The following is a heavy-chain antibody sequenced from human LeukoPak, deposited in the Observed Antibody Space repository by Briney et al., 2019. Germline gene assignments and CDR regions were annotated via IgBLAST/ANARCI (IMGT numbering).Heavy chain of an antibody. Sequence: GGSLRLSCAASGFTFSSYSMNWVRQAPGKGLEWVSSISSSSSYIYYADSVKGRFTISRDNAKNSLYLQMNSLRAEDTAVYYCARDGSGVGPKREYFQHWGQGTLVTVSS. CDR3: ARDGSGVGPKREYFQH. J-gene: IGHJ1*01. CDR2: ISSSSSYI. D-gene: IGHD3-10*01. CDR1: GFTFSSYS. V-gene: IGHV3-21*01.